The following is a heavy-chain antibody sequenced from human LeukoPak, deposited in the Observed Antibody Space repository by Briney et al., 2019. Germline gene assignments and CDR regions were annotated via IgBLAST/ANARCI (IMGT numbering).Heavy chain of an antibody. CDR1: GYTFTGYY. V-gene: IGHV1-18*04. CDR2: ISAYNGNT. D-gene: IGHD6-13*01. CDR3: ARGSGSSWYGAFDI. J-gene: IGHJ3*02. Sequence: ASVKVSCKASGYTFTGYYMHWVRQAPGQGLEWMGWISAYNGNTNYAQKLQGRVTMTTDTSTSTAYMELRSLRSDDTAVYYCARGSGSSWYGAFDIWGQGTMVTVSS.